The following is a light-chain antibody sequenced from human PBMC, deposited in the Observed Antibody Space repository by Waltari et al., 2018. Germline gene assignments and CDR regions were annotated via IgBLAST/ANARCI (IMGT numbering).Light chain of an antibody. Sequence: EIVLTQSPATLSXXXXXXXXXXXRASQSVSSYLAWYQQKPGQAPRLLIYDASNRATGIPARFSGSGSGTDFTLTISSLEPEDFAVYYCQQRDNWPPLTFGGGTKVEIK. CDR2: DAS. V-gene: IGKV3-11*01. J-gene: IGKJ4*01. CDR3: QQRDNWPPLT. CDR1: QSVSSY.